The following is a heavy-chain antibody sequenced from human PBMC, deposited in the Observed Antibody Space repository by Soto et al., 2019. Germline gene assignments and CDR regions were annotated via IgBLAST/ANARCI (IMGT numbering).Heavy chain of an antibody. CDR1: GVTFSSET. CDR2: IIPLFGTA. Sequence: QVQLVQSGADVKKPGSSVKFSCQASGVTFSSETLGWVRQAPGQGLEWVGGIIPLFGTASYAEKFQGRVTTTADESTSKVYMEFSSLRSDDTAVYFCATELGENPASPFDAWGQGTLVTVSS. V-gene: IGHV1-69*01. D-gene: IGHD3-10*01. CDR3: ATELGENPASPFDA. J-gene: IGHJ4*02.